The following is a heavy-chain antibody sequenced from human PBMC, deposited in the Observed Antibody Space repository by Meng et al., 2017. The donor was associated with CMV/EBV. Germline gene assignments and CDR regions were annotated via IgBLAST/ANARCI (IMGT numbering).Heavy chain of an antibody. CDR2: INGSGGST. CDR3: AKVIRFLEWLFYYGTDV. V-gene: IGHV3-23*01. D-gene: IGHD3-3*01. CDR1: GFTFSSYA. Sequence: GGSLRLSCAASGFTFSSYAMSWVRQAPGKGLEWVSAINGSGGSTYYADSVKGRFTISRDNSKNTMYLQMNSLRAEDTAVYYCAKVIRFLEWLFYYGTDVGGQGTTVTVSS. J-gene: IGHJ6*02.